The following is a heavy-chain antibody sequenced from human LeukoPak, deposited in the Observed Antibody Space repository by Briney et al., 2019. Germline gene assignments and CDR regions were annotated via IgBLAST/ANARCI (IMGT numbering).Heavy chain of an antibody. D-gene: IGHD5-12*01. V-gene: IGHV4-59*01. CDR2: IYYSGST. J-gene: IGHJ4*02. CDR1: GGSISSYY. Sequence: NPSETLSLTCTVSGGSISSYYWSWIRQPPGKGLEWIGYIYYSGSTNYNPSLKSRVTISVDTSKNQFSLKLSSVTAADTAVYYCARGGGGYSGYDLTYFDYWGQGTLVTVSS. CDR3: ARGGGGYSGYDLTYFDY.